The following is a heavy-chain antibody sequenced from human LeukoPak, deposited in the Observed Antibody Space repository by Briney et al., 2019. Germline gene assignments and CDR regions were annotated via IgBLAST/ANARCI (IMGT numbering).Heavy chain of an antibody. CDR3: ARALSSDDAFDI. CDR1: GFTVSSNY. D-gene: IGHD6-25*01. J-gene: IGHJ3*02. CDR2: IYSGGST. V-gene: IGHV3-66*01. Sequence: PGGSLRLSCAASGFTVSSNYMSWVRQAPGKGLEWVSVIYSGGSTYYADSVKGRFTISRDNSKNTLYLQMNSLRAEDTAVYYCARALSSDDAFDIWAQGTMVTVSS.